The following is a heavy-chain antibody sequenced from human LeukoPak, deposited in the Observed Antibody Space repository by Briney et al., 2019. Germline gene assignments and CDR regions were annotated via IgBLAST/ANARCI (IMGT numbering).Heavy chain of an antibody. CDR2: IKQDGSEK. CDR3: ARVMVGAHLYFAY. J-gene: IGHJ4*02. V-gene: IGHV3-7*01. D-gene: IGHD1-26*01. Sequence: GGSLRLSCAASGFTFSSYWMSWVRQAPGKGLEWVANIKQDGSEKYYVDSVKGRFTISRDNAKNSLYLQMNSLRAEDTAVYYCARVMVGAHLYFAYWGQGTLVTVSS. CDR1: GFTFSSYW.